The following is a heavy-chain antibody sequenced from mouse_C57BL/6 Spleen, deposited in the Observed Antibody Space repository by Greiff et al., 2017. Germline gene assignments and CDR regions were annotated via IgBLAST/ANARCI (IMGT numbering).Heavy chain of an antibody. V-gene: IGHV1-7*01. CDR1: GYTFTSYW. CDR2: INPSSGYT. D-gene: IGHD1-1*01. CDR3: ALYGSGFDV. Sequence: VQLQQSGAELAKPGASVKLSCKASGYTFTSYWMHWVKQRPGQGLEWIGYINPSSGYTKYNQKFKDKATLTADKSSSTAYMQLSRLTYEDAAGYYCALYGSGFDVWGTGTTVTVSS. J-gene: IGHJ1*03.